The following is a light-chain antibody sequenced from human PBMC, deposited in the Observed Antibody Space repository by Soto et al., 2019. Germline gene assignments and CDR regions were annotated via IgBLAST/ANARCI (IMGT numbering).Light chain of an antibody. J-gene: IGLJ2*01. CDR2: LNTDGSH. CDR3: QTWGAGIVV. CDR1: SGHSSYT. V-gene: IGLV4-69*01. Sequence: QLVLTQSPSASASLGASVKLTCTLSSGHSSYTIAWHQQQPEKGPRYLMKLNTDGSHSRGDGIPDRFSGSRSGAERYLTISSLQSEDEAEYYCQTWGAGIVVFGGGTKLTVL.